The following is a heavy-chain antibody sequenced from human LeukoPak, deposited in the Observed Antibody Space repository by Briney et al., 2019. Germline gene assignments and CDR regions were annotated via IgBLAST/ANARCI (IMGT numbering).Heavy chain of an antibody. Sequence: PGRSLRLSCAASGFTFSSYGMHWVRQAPGKGLEWVAVISYDGSNKYYADSVKGRFTISRDNSKNTLYLQMNSLRAEDTAVYYCAKDGGIAVAEFDYWGQGTLVTVSS. V-gene: IGHV3-30*18. CDR1: GFTFSSYG. CDR2: ISYDGSNK. J-gene: IGHJ4*02. CDR3: AKDGGIAVAEFDY. D-gene: IGHD6-19*01.